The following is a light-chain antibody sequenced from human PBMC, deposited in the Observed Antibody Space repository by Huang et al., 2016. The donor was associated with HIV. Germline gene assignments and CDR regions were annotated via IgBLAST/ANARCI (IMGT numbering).Light chain of an antibody. Sequence: EIVLTQSPGTLSLSPGERATLSCRASQSVINSYLAWYQQKPGQAPRLLIYGASSRAAGVPDRFSGSGSGPDFTLTISRLEPEDFAVYYCQHYDSSPRTFGQGTKVEIK. CDR3: QHYDSSPRT. CDR1: QSVINSY. CDR2: GAS. J-gene: IGKJ1*01. V-gene: IGKV3-20*01.